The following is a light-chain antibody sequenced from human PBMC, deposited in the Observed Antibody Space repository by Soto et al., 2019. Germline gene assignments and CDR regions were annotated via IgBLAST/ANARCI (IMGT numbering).Light chain of an antibody. CDR3: CSYTSSSTPWV. J-gene: IGLJ1*01. Sequence: QSALNQPASVSGSPGQSITISCTGTSSDVGGYNYVSWYQQHPGKAPKLMIYDVSDRPSGVSIRFSASKSGNTASLTISGLQAEDEADYYCCSYTSSSTPWVFGTGTKVTVL. CDR1: SSDVGGYNY. CDR2: DVS. V-gene: IGLV2-14*03.